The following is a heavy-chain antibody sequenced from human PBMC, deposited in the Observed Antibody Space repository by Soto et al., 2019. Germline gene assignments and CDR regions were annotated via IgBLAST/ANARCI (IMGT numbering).Heavy chain of an antibody. J-gene: IGHJ6*02. V-gene: IGHV3-15*01. CDR1: GITFSNAW. Sequence: GGSLRLSCAVSGITFSNAWMSWARQAPGKGLEWVGRIKSKTDGGTTDYAAPVKGRFTISRDDSKNTLYLQMNSLKTEDTAVYYCWVSYYYYGMDVWGQGTTVTVSS. CDR2: IKSKTDGGTT. D-gene: IGHD2-8*01. CDR3: WVSYYYYGMDV.